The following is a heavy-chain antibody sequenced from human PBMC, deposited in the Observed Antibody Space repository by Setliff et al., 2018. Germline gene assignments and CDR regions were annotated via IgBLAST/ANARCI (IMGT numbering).Heavy chain of an antibody. V-gene: IGHV4-4*07. Sequence: SETLSLTCTVSGGSISNYYWSWIRQPAGKGLEWIGRIYTSGSTNYNPSLKSRVTISVDTSKNQFSLKLSSVTAADTAVYYCARALAYSYGPPRSKYFDYWGQGTLVTVSS. CDR2: IYTSGST. CDR1: GGSISNYY. J-gene: IGHJ4*02. D-gene: IGHD5-18*01. CDR3: ARALAYSYGPPRSKYFDY.